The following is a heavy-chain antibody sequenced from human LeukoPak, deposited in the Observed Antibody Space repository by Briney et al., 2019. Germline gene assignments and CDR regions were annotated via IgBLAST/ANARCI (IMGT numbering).Heavy chain of an antibody. V-gene: IGHV4-39*01. Sequence: SETLSLTCTVSGGSIRSSYYYWGWIRQPPGKGLEWIGSIYDSGSTYYNPSLKSRVTISVDTSKNQFSLKLSSVTAADTAVYYCARSIQLWLIADYWGQGTLVTVSS. J-gene: IGHJ4*02. CDR2: IYDSGST. CDR1: GGSIRSSYYY. CDR3: ARSIQLWLIADY. D-gene: IGHD5-18*01.